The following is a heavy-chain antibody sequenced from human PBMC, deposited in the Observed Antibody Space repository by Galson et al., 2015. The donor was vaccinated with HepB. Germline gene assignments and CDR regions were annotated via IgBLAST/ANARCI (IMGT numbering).Heavy chain of an antibody. Sequence: SVKVSCKASGYTFTSYYMHWVRQAPGQGLEWMGIINPSGGSTSYAQKFQGRVTMTRDTSTSTVYMELSSLRSEDTAVYYYARESGRYAFDIWGQGTMVTVSS. V-gene: IGHV1-46*01. CDR1: GYTFTSYY. D-gene: IGHD1-26*01. CDR2: INPSGGST. J-gene: IGHJ3*02. CDR3: ARESGRYAFDI.